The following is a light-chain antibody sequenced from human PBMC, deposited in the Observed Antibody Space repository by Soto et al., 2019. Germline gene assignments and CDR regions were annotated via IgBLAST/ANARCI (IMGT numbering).Light chain of an antibody. Sequence: QSALTQPASVSGSPGQSITISCTGTSSDVGGSAYVSWYQQFPGNVPRLLIYKVTNRPSGVSYRFSGSKSGNTASLTISGLPAEDWADYFCTSSTTRRLYVFGTWNKLNVL. J-gene: IGLJ1*01. V-gene: IGLV2-14*01. CDR2: KVT. CDR1: SSDVGGSAY. CDR3: TSSTTRRLYV.